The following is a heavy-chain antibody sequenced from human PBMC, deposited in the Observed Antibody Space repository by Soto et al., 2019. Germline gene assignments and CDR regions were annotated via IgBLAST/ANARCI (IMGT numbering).Heavy chain of an antibody. D-gene: IGHD3-22*01. CDR1: GGTFSSYA. CDR2: IIPIFGTA. J-gene: IGHJ5*02. Sequence: SVKVSCKASGGTFSSYAISWVRQAPGQGLEWMGGIIPIFGTANYAQKFQGRVTITADESTSTAYMELSSLRSEDTAVYYCARLVTMIVVDSNWFDPWGQETLVTVSS. V-gene: IGHV1-69*13. CDR3: ARLVTMIVVDSNWFDP.